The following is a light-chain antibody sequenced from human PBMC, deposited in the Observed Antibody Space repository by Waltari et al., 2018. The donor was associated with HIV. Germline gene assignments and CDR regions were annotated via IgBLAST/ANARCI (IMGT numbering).Light chain of an antibody. V-gene: IGKV4-1*01. CDR1: QSLLYSSSNKNS. J-gene: IGKJ2*01. CDR2: WAS. CDR3: QQYYSTPYT. Sequence: DIVMTQSPDSLAVSLGERATIHCKSSQSLLYSSSNKNSLAWYQHKPGQPPELLIYWASTRDSGVPDRFSGSGSGTDFTLTISSLQAEDGAVYHCQQYYSTPYTFGLGTKLEIK.